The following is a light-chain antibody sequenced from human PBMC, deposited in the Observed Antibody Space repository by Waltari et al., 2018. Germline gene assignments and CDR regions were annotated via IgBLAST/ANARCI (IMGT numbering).Light chain of an antibody. CDR2: AAS. CDR1: QGISSY. Sequence: DIQLTQSPSFLSASVGDRVTITCRASQGISSYLAWYQQKPGKAPKLLIYAASTLQSGVPSRVSGSGSGTEFTLTISSLQPEDFATYYCQQLNSYPWFFGQGTKLEIK. J-gene: IGKJ2*01. CDR3: QQLNSYPWF. V-gene: IGKV1-9*01.